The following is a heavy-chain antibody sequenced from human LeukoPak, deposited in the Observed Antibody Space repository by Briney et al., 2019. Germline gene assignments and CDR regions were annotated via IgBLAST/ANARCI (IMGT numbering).Heavy chain of an antibody. CDR2: ISDSSASM. CDR3: ARVLDYYDSSGYYPFGAFDL. CDR1: NFIFSNYA. V-gene: IGHV3-48*01. D-gene: IGHD3-22*01. Sequence: GGSLRLSCAASNFIFSNYAMSWVRQAPGKGLGWVSYISDSSASMYYADSVKGRFTISRDNAKNSLYLQMDSLRAEDTAIYYCARVLDYYDSSGYYPFGAFDLWGQGTMVTVSS. J-gene: IGHJ3*01.